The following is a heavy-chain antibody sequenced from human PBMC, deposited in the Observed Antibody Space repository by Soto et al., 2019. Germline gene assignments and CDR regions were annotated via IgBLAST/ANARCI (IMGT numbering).Heavy chain of an antibody. V-gene: IGHV4-59*01. CDR1: GGSISSYY. D-gene: IGHD5-18*01. CDR2: IYYSGST. Sequence: SETLSLTCTVSGGSISSYYWSWIRQPPGKGLEWIGYIYYSGSTNYNPSLKSRVTISADTSKNQFSLKLSSVTAADTAVYYCARDSGYSYGSWDYWGQGTLVTVSS. J-gene: IGHJ4*02. CDR3: ARDSGYSYGSWDY.